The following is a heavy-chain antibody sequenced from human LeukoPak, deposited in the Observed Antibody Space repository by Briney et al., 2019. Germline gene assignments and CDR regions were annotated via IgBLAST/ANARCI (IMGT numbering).Heavy chain of an antibody. CDR2: VSTGSNYI. CDR3: AKERRGWGGCYFDY. V-gene: IGHV3-21*01. D-gene: IGHD3-16*01. CDR1: GFTFSSYS. Sequence: PGGSLRLSCTASGFTFSSYSLNWVRQAPGKGLEWVSSVSTGSNYIYYADSVKGRFTISRDNDKNSLYLQMNSLRAEDTAVYYCAKERRGWGGCYFDYWGQGTLVTVSS. J-gene: IGHJ4*02.